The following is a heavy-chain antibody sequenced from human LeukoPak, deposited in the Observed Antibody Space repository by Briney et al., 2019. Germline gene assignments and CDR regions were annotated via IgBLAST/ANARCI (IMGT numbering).Heavy chain of an antibody. Sequence: GGSLRLSCAASGFSFSSYGMHWVRQAPGKGPEWVAFIRSDGSIEYYADSVKGRFTISRDNAKNTLYLQMNSLRAGDAALYYCAKDQPEAYFDYWGQGTLVTVSS. J-gene: IGHJ4*02. CDR2: IRSDGSIE. CDR3: AKDQPEAYFDY. V-gene: IGHV3-30*02. CDR1: GFSFSSYG. D-gene: IGHD1-14*01.